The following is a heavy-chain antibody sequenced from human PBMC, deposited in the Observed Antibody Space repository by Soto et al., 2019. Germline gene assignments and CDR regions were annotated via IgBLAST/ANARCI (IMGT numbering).Heavy chain of an antibody. CDR1: VGSISSSSYY. CDR3: ARHVVYDYGDDKGVDY. D-gene: IGHD4-17*01. CDR2: IYYSGST. Sequence: SETLSLTCTVSVGSISSSSYYWGWIRQPPGKGLEWIGSIYYSGSTYYNPSLKSRVTISVDTSKNQFSLKLSSVTAADTAVYYCARHVVYDYGDDKGVDYWGQGTLVTVSS. J-gene: IGHJ4*02. V-gene: IGHV4-39*01.